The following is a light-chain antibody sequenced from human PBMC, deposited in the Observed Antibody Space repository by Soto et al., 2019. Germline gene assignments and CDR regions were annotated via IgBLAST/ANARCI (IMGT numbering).Light chain of an antibody. CDR2: SNN. J-gene: IGLJ2*01. CDR3: AAWDDSLNGVV. CDR1: SSNIGSNT. Sequence: QSVLTQSPSASGTPGQRVTISCSGSSSNIGSNTVNWYQQLPGRAPKLLIYSNNQRPSGVPDRFSGSKSGTSASLAISGLQSEDEADYYCAAWDDSLNGVVFGGGTQLTVL. V-gene: IGLV1-44*01.